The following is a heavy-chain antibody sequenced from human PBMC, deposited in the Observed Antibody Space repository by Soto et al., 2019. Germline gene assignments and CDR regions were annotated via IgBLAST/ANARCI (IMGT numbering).Heavy chain of an antibody. CDR3: ARSYGGNSGTFDF. J-gene: IGHJ4*02. Sequence: QVQLQQWGAGLLKPSETLSLTCAVYGGSFSGYYWSWIRQPPGKGLECIGEINHSGSTNYNPSLKSRVTISVDTSKNQFSLNLSSVTAADTAVYYCARSYGGNSGTFDFWGQGTLVTVSS. CDR2: INHSGST. CDR1: GGSFSGYY. D-gene: IGHD4-17*01. V-gene: IGHV4-34*01.